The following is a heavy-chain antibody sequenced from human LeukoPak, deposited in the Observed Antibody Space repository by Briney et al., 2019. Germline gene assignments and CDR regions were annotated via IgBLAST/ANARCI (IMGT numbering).Heavy chain of an antibody. CDR1: GFTFSSYG. J-gene: IGHJ4*02. V-gene: IGHV3-21*01. D-gene: IGHD3-22*01. CDR2: ISSSSSYI. CDR3: AREGDYYDSSGSSWLDY. Sequence: GGFLRLSCAASGFTFSSYGMNWVRQAPGKGLEWVSSISSSSSYIYYADSVKGRFTISRDNAKNSLYLQMNSLRAEDTAVYYCAREGDYYDSSGSSWLDYWGQGTLVTVSS.